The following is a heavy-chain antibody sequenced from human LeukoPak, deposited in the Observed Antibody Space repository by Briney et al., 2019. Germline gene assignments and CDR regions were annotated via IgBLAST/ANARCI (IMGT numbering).Heavy chain of an antibody. V-gene: IGHV3-49*04. D-gene: IGHD3-10*01. Sequence: GGSLRLSCTASGFTFGDYAMSWVRQAPGKGLGWVGFIRSKAYGGTTEYAASVKGRFTISRDDSKSIAYLQMNSRKTEDTAVYYCTRTPMVRGVMLAFDIWGQGTMVTVSS. J-gene: IGHJ3*02. CDR2: IRSKAYGGTT. CDR1: GFTFGDYA. CDR3: TRTPMVRGVMLAFDI.